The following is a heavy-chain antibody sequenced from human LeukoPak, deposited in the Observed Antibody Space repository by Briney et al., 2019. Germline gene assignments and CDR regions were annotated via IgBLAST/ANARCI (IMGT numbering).Heavy chain of an antibody. CDR1: GFTFSDAW. CDR3: TTDRSTTLSNTFDY. J-gene: IGHJ4*02. CDR2: IKSRNRGETV. D-gene: IGHD4-17*01. Sequence: GGSLRLSCAASGFTFSDAWMNWVRLAPGKGLEWVGRIKSRNRGETVDYAAPVKRRFNISRDDSKTTVYLQMNSLKTEDTAIYYCTTDRSTTLSNTFDYWGQGTLVTVSS. V-gene: IGHV3-15*01.